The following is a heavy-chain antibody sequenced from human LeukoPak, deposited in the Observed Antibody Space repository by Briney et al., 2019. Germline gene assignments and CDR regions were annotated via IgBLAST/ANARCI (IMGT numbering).Heavy chain of an antibody. CDR3: ARTYYYDSSGYYPFDY. J-gene: IGHJ4*02. Sequence: PGGSLRLSCAASGFTVSSNYMSWVRQAPGKGLEWVSVIYSGGSTYYADSVKGRFTISRDKSNNTLYLQMNSLRAEDTAVYYCARTYYYDSSGYYPFDYRGQGTLVTVSS. CDR2: IYSGGST. CDR1: GFTVSSNY. V-gene: IGHV3-53*01. D-gene: IGHD3-22*01.